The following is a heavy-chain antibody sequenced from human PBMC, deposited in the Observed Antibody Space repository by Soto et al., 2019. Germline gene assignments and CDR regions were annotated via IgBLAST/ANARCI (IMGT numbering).Heavy chain of an antibody. D-gene: IGHD6-13*01. Sequence: EVQLVESGGGLVQPGGSLRLSCAASGFTFSSYWMHWVRQAPGKGLVWVSRINSDGSSTSYADSVKGRFTISRDNAKNRLYLQMTSLSAEDTAVYYCARERGKAAAVHFDYWGQGTRVTVSS. J-gene: IGHJ4*02. V-gene: IGHV3-74*01. CDR2: INSDGSST. CDR3: ARERGKAAAVHFDY. CDR1: GFTFSSYW.